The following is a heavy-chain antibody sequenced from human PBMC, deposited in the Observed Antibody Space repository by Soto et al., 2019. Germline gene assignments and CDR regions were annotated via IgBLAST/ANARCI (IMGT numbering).Heavy chain of an antibody. CDR2: INAGNGNT. Sequence: QVQLVQSGAEVKKPGASVKVSCKASGYTFTSYAMHWVRQAPGQRLEWMGWINAGNGNTKYSQKFQGRVTITRDTSESTAYMELRNQKSEDTAVYYCARDIVVVSAAGLPRYYYGMHVWGQGTTVTVSS. D-gene: IGHD2-2*01. CDR3: ARDIVVVSAAGLPRYYYGMHV. J-gene: IGHJ6*02. CDR1: GYTFTSYA. V-gene: IGHV1-3*01.